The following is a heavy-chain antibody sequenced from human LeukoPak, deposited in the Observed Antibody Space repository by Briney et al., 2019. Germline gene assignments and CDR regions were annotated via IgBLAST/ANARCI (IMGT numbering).Heavy chain of an antibody. V-gene: IGHV3-48*03. CDR1: GFTFSSYE. J-gene: IGHJ6*03. CDR3: ARDATTATGWVYMDV. Sequence: PPGGSLRLSCAASGFTFSSYEMNWVRQAPGKGLEWVSHISTSGSTIYYANSVRGRFTISRDNAKNSLYLQMNSLRAEDTALYYCARDATTATGWVYMDVWGKGTTVTISS. D-gene: IGHD6-13*01. CDR2: ISTSGSTI.